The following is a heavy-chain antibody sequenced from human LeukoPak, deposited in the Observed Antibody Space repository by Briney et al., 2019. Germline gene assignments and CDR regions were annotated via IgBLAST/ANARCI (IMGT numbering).Heavy chain of an antibody. CDR3: ARDLYSRSWYFVSPGGY. V-gene: IGHV3-21*04. J-gene: IGHJ4*02. Sequence: GGSLRLSCAASGFTFSSYSMNWVRQAPGKGLEWVSSISSSSSYIYYADSVKGRFTISRDNAKNSLYLQMNSLRAEDTALYYCARDLYSRSWYFVSPGGYWGQGTLVTVSS. CDR2: ISSSSSYI. D-gene: IGHD6-13*01. CDR1: GFTFSSYS.